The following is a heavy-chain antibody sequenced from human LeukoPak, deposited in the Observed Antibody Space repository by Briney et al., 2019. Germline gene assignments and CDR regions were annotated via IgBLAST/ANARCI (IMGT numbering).Heavy chain of an antibody. CDR3: ARDQGYSGSYFPHGNDAFDI. CDR1: GGSFSDYS. J-gene: IGHJ3*02. Sequence: SETLSLTCAVFGGSFSDYSWTWIRQTPGKGLEWIGEINHRGGTNYNPSLKSRLTISVDTSKNQFSLNLTSVTAADTAVYYCARDQGYSGSYFPHGNDAFDIWGQGTMVTVSS. D-gene: IGHD1-26*01. CDR2: INHRGGT. V-gene: IGHV4-34*01.